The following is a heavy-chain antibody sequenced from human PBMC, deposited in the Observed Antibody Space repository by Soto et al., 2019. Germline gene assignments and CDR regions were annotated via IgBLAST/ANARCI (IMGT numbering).Heavy chain of an antibody. CDR3: ARVKLGRTRALDY. J-gene: IGHJ4*02. V-gene: IGHV4-34*01. Sequence: SETLSLTCAVYGGSFSGYYWSWIRQPPGKGLEWIGEINHSGSTNYNPSLKSRVTISVDTSKNQFSLKLSSVTAADTAVYYCARVKLGRTRALDYWGQGTLGTGSS. D-gene: IGHD1-1*01. CDR2: INHSGST. CDR1: GGSFSGYY.